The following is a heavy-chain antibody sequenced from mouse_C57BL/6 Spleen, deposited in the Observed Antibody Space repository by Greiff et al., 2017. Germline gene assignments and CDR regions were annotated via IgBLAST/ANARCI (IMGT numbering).Heavy chain of an antibody. CDR2: IHPNSGST. CDR1: GYTFTSYW. V-gene: IGHV1-64*01. CDR3: ARWGDYGAMDY. J-gene: IGHJ4*01. Sequence: QVQLQQPGAELVKPGASVKLSCKASGYTFTSYWMHWVKQRPGQGLEWIGMIHPNSGSTNYNEKFKSKATLTVDKSSSTAYMQLSSLTSEDSAVYYCARWGDYGAMDYWGQGTSVTVSS.